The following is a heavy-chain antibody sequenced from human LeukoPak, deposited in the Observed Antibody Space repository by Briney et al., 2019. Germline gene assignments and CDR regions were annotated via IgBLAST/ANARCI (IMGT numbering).Heavy chain of an antibody. V-gene: IGHV3-23*01. D-gene: IGHD5-12*01. CDR1: GFTFSSYA. Sequence: GGSLRLSCAASGFTFSSYAMTWVRQAPGKGLEWVSGISGSGSSTYYADPVKGRFTISRDNSKNTLYLQMNSLRAEDTAVYYCARGPSGYHNTGGQGTLVTVSS. J-gene: IGHJ4*02. CDR2: ISGSGSST. CDR3: ARGPSGYHNT.